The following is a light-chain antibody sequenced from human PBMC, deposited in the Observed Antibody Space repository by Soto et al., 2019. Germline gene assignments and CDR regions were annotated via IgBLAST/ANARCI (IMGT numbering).Light chain of an antibody. CDR1: ISDTHDYNY. Sequence: QSVLTQPASVSGSPGQSITIYCVGTISDTHDYNYVSWYQQHPGKAPKVMIFEVYNRPSGVSNRFSGSKSGNTASLTISGLQAEDEADYYCSSYTTYNTPSYVFGTGTKLTVL. V-gene: IGLV2-14*01. CDR3: SSYTTYNTPSYV. CDR2: EVY. J-gene: IGLJ1*01.